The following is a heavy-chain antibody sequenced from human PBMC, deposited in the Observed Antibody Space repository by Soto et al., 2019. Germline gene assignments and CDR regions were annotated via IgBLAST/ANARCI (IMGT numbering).Heavy chain of an antibody. CDR3: ARDGGAYGDNSEYYFDY. Sequence: GGSLRLSCAASGFTFSHYYMTWIRQAPGKGLEWVSYISSSGNSIFYADSVKGRFTISRDNAKNSLYLQMNSLRAEDTAVYYCARDGGAYGDNSEYYFDYWGQGTLVTVSS. D-gene: IGHD4-17*01. V-gene: IGHV3-11*01. CDR1: GFTFSHYY. CDR2: ISSSGNSI. J-gene: IGHJ4*02.